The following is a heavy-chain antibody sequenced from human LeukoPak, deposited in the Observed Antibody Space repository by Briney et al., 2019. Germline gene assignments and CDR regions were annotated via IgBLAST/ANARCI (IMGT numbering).Heavy chain of an antibody. CDR2: ISSSSTYK. D-gene: IGHD5-18*01. J-gene: IGHJ6*03. V-gene: IGHV3-21*01. CDR3: ARDPFNTAMVTYYYMDV. CDR1: GFTFSSYS. Sequence: GGSLRLSCAASGFTFSSYSINWFRQAPGKGLEWVSSISSSSTYKYYADSVKGRFTVSRDNAKNSLYLQMNSLRAEDTAVYYCARDPFNTAMVTYYYMDVWGKGTTVTVSS.